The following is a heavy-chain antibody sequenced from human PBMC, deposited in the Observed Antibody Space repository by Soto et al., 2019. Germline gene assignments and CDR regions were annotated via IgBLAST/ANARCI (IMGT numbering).Heavy chain of an antibody. D-gene: IGHD1-26*01. J-gene: IGHJ5*02. Sequence: GASVKVSCKASGYTFTSYGISWVRQAPGQGLEWMGWISVYNGNTNYAQKLQGRVTMTTDTSTSTVYMELRSLRSDDTAVYYCARIVGADRRWFDPWGQGTLVPSPQ. CDR2: ISVYNGNT. CDR3: ARIVGADRRWFDP. V-gene: IGHV1-18*01. CDR1: GYTFTSYG.